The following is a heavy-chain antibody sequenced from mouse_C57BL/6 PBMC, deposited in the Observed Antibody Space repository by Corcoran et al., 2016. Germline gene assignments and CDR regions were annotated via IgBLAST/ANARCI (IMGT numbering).Heavy chain of an antibody. CDR1: GYTFTTYG. J-gene: IGHJ3*01. D-gene: IGHD4-1*01. CDR2: INTYSGVP. Sequence: QIQLVQSGPELKKPGETVKISCKASGYTFTTYGMSWVKQAPGKGLKWMGWINTYSGVPTYADDFKGRFAFSLETSASTAYLQINNLKNEDTATYFCARLGTFAYWGQGTLVTVSA. V-gene: IGHV9-3*01. CDR3: ARLGTFAY.